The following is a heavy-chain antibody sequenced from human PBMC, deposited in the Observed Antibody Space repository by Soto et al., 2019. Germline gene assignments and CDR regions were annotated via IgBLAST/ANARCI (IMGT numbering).Heavy chain of an antibody. CDR2: IIPIFGTA. CDR1: VGTFSSYA. D-gene: IGHD3-22*01. CDR3: ARDHRPSITIIVVGTLDY. J-gene: IGHJ4*02. Sequence: SVKVSSNAPVGTFSSYAISLVRQAPGQGLEWMGGIIPIFGTANYAQKFQGRVTITADESTSTAYMELRSLRYEDTAVYYCARDHRPSITIIVVGTLDYWGQGTLVTVSS. V-gene: IGHV1-69*13.